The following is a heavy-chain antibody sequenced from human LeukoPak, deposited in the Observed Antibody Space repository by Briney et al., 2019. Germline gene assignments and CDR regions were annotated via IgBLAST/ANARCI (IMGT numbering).Heavy chain of an antibody. D-gene: IGHD2-8*01. CDR1: GFTFDDYA. CDR3: AKDLGYCTNGVCYVAPDFDY. J-gene: IGHJ4*02. V-gene: IGHV3-43D*04. CDR2: ISWDGGST. Sequence: GGSLRLSCAASGFTFDDYAIHWVRQAPGKGLEWVSLISWDGGSTYYEDSVKGRFTISRDNSKNSLYLQMHSLRAEDTALYYCAKDLGYCTNGVCYVAPDFDYWGQGTLVTVSS.